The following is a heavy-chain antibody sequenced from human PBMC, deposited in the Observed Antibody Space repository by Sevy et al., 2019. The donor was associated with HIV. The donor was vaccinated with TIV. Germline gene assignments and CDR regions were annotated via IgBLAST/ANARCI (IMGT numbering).Heavy chain of an antibody. J-gene: IGHJ4*02. CDR2: IYTSGST. CDR1: GGSISSYY. CDR3: AGEKHRRVAGYYFDY. D-gene: IGHD6-19*01. V-gene: IGHV4-4*07. Sequence: SETLSLTCTVSGGSISSYYWSWIRQPAGKGLEWIGCIYTSGSTNYNPFLKSRVTMSVDTSKNQFSLKLSSVTAADTAVYYCAGEKHRRVAGYYFDYWGQGTLVTVSS.